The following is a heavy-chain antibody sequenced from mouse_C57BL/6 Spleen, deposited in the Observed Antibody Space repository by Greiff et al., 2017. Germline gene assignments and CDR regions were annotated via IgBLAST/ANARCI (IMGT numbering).Heavy chain of an antibody. J-gene: IGHJ3*01. CDR1: GYTFTSYW. CDR2: IYPGNGDT. V-gene: IGHV1-5*01. D-gene: IGHD2-4*01. CDR3: TRSGIYYDYDAWFAY. Sequence: EVKLQESGTVLARPGASVKMSCKTSGYTFTSYWMHWVKQRPGQGLEWIGAIYPGNGDTSYNQKFKGKAKLTAVTSASTAYMELSSLTNEDSAVYYCTRSGIYYDYDAWFAYWGQGTLVTVSA.